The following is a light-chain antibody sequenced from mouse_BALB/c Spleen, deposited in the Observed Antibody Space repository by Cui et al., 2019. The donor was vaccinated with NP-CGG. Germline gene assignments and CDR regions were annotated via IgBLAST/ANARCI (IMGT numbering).Light chain of an antibody. Sequence: QSVLTHEPSPTTSPGETVTLTCRSSTGTVTTSNYANWVQEKPDHLFTGLIGGTNNRVPGVPARFSGSLIGDKAALTITGAQTEDEAMYFCALWYSNHWVFGGGTKLTVL. CDR3: ALWYSNHWV. CDR1: TGTVTTSNY. V-gene: IGLV1*01. J-gene: IGLJ1*01. CDR2: GTN.